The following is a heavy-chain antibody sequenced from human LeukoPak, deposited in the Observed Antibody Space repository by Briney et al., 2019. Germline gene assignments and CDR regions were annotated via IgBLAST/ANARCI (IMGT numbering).Heavy chain of an antibody. D-gene: IGHD4-17*01. J-gene: IGHJ4*02. CDR3: ARLSHDYGDYYDY. Sequence: ASVKVSCKASGYTFTSYGISWVRQAPGQGLEWMGWINAGNGNTKYSQEFQGRVTITRDTSASTAYMELSSLRSEDMAVYYCARLSHDYGDYYDYWGQGTLVTVSS. CDR1: GYTFTSYG. V-gene: IGHV1-3*03. CDR2: INAGNGNT.